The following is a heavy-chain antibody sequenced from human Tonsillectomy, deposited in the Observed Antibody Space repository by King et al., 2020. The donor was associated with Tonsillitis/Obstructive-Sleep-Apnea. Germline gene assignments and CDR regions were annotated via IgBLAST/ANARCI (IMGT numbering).Heavy chain of an antibody. CDR2: ISGSGGST. Sequence: VQLVESGGGLVQPGGSLRLSCAASGFTFSSYAMSWVRQAPGKGLEWVSAISGSGGSTYYADSVKGRFTISRDNSKNTLYLQMNSLRAEDTAVYYCAKDPQKYSSGRWGRRVDYWGQGTLVTVSS. CDR3: AKDPQKYSSGRWGRRVDY. CDR1: GFTFSSYA. V-gene: IGHV3-23*04. D-gene: IGHD6-19*01. J-gene: IGHJ4*02.